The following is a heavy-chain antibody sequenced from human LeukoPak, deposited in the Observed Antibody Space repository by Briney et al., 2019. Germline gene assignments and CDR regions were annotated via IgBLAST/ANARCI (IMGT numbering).Heavy chain of an antibody. CDR1: GFTFSSYE. D-gene: IGHD3-22*01. V-gene: IGHV3-48*03. CDR2: ISSSGSTK. J-gene: IGHJ4*02. CDR3: AKDPTHYRVWDYYETIGLSY. Sequence: GGSLRLSCAASGFTFSSYEMNWVRQAPGKGLEWVSYISSSGSTKYYADSVKGRFTISRDNSKNTLNLQMNSLRAEDTAVYYCAKDPTHYRVWDYYETIGLSYWGQGTLVTVSS.